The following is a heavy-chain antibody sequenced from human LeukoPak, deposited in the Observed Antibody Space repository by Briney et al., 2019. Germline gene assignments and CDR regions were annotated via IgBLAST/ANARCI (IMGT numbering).Heavy chain of an antibody. CDR3: ARRLGIGSSWYGNAFDI. D-gene: IGHD6-13*01. CDR2: IYPGDSVT. Sequence: GESLKISCKGSGYSFTSYWIGWVRQMPGKGLEWMGNIYPGDSVTRYNPSFQGQVTISADKSISTAYLQWSSLKASDTAMYYCARRLGIGSSWYGNAFDIWGQGTMVTVSS. V-gene: IGHV5-51*01. J-gene: IGHJ3*02. CDR1: GYSFTSYW.